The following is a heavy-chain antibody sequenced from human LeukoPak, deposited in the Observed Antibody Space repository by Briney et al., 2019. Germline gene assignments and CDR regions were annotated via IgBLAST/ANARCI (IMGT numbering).Heavy chain of an antibody. Sequence: SETLSLTCTVSTGSISSIYWSWIRQPPGKEREWMGDAYYSGSTDYNPSHKSRATISVDTSKKQFSLMVSSVTAADTAVYYGGRDYIWGSYRYMDVWGKGTTVTVSS. J-gene: IGHJ6*03. CDR3: GRDYIWGSYRYMDV. CDR2: AYYSGST. D-gene: IGHD3-16*02. V-gene: IGHV4-59*01. CDR1: TGSISSIY.